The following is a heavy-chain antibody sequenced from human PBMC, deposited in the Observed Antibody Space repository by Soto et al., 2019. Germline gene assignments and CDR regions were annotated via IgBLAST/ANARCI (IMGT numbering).Heavy chain of an antibody. CDR3: ARTRIRAYDAFDI. J-gene: IGHJ3*02. Sequence: GALRLSGAASVFTFSSYSMNWVRQAPGKGLEWVSSISSSSSYIYYADSVKGRFTISRDNAKNSLYLQMNSLRAEDTAVYYCARTRIRAYDAFDIWGQGTMVTVSS. V-gene: IGHV3-21*01. CDR2: ISSSSSYI. D-gene: IGHD2-21*01. CDR1: VFTFSSYS.